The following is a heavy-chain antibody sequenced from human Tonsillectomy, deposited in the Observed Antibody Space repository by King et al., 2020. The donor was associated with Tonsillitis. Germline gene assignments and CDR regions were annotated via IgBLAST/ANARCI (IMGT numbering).Heavy chain of an antibody. CDR2: IYSGGSST. Sequence: DVQLVESGGGLVQPGGSLRLSCAASGFTFSSYAMSWVRQAPGKGLEWVSVIYSGGSSTYYADSVKGRFTISRDNSKNTLYLQMNSLRVEDTAVYYCAKDEGDSSWLGPYYYYYYGMDVWGQGTTVTVSS. CDR1: GFTFSSYA. CDR3: AKDEGDSSWLGPYYYYYYGMDV. V-gene: IGHV3-23*03. D-gene: IGHD6-13*01. J-gene: IGHJ6*02.